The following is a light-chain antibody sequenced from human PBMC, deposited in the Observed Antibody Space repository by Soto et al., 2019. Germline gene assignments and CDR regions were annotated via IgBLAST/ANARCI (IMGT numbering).Light chain of an antibody. CDR1: QTVSSNY. Sequence: EIVLTQSPGTLSVPLGETATLSCRASQTVSSNYVAWYQQKAGQAPRLLIYGATNRATGVSDNFSGGGSGTAFTLTIFSLEPEDLAIYICQQYGTSPPTFGGGTKVEIK. CDR3: QQYGTSPPT. J-gene: IGKJ4*01. CDR2: GAT. V-gene: IGKV3-20*01.